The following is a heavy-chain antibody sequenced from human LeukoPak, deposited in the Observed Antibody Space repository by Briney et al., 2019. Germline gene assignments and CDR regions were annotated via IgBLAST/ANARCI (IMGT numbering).Heavy chain of an antibody. J-gene: IGHJ3*02. D-gene: IGHD6-13*01. V-gene: IGHV3-21*01. CDR2: ISSSSSYI. CDR1: GFTFSSYS. Sequence: GGSLRLSCAASGFTFSSYSMNWVRQAPGKGLEWVSSISSSSSYIYYADSVKSRFTISRDNAKNSLYLQMNSLRAEDTAVYYCARTPYSSSWWNALDIWGQGTMVTVSS. CDR3: ARTPYSSSWWNALDI.